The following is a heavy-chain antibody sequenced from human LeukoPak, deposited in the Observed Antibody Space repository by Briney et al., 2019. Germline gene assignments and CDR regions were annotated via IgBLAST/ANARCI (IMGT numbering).Heavy chain of an antibody. Sequence: PSETLSLTCAVYGGSFSGYYWSWIRQPPGKGLEWIGEINHSGSTNYNPSLKSRATISVDTSKNQFSLKLSSVTAADTAVYYCARGRGKYHHITSWSSLIKYYFDYWGQGTLVTVSS. CDR2: INHSGST. CDR3: ARGRGKYHHITSWSSLIKYYFDY. D-gene: IGHD3-10*01. CDR1: GGSFSGYY. J-gene: IGHJ4*02. V-gene: IGHV4-34*01.